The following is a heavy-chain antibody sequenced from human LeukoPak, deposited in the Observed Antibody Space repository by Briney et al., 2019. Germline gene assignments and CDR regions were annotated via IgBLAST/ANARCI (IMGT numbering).Heavy chain of an antibody. J-gene: IGHJ4*02. CDR3: ARHFYGESFDY. V-gene: IGHV4-59*08. CDR2: IYYSGST. CDR1: GGSISSYY. D-gene: IGHD4-17*01. Sequence: SETLSLTCTVSGGSISSYYWSWIRQPPGKGLGWIGYIYYSGSTNYNPSLKSRVTISVDTSKNQFSLKLSSVTAADTAVYYCARHFYGESFDYWGQGTLVTVSS.